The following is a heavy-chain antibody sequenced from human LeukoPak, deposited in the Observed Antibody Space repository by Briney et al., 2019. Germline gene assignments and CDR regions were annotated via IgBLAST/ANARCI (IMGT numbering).Heavy chain of an antibody. CDR3: ARDPEDYYDSSAYYDSFDI. Sequence: GGSLRLSCAASGFTFISYSMNWVRQAPGKGLEWLSSISSSSSYIYYADSVKGRFTISRDNAKNSLYLQMNSLRAEDTAVYYCARDPEDYYDSSAYYDSFDIWGQGTMVTVSS. J-gene: IGHJ3*02. D-gene: IGHD3-22*01. V-gene: IGHV3-21*01. CDR1: GFTFISYS. CDR2: ISSSSSYI.